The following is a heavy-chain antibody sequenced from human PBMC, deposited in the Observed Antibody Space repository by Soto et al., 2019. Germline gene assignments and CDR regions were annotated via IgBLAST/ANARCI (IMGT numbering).Heavy chain of an antibody. Sequence: SGPTLVNPTQTLTLTCTFSGFSLSTSGVGVGWIRQPPGKALEWLALIYWDDDKRYSPSLKSRLTITKDTSKNQVVLTMTNMDPVDTATYYCAHRRNRHSSSSRDYYYYYYMDVWGKGTTVTVSS. CDR3: AHRRNRHSSSSRDYYYYYYMDV. CDR1: GFSLSTSGVG. CDR2: IYWDDDK. J-gene: IGHJ6*03. V-gene: IGHV2-5*02. D-gene: IGHD6-6*01.